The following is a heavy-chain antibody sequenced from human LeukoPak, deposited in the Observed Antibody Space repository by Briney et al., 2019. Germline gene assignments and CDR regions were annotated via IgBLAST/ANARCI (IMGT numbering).Heavy chain of an antibody. Sequence: GASVKVSCKASGYTFTSNDINGVRQATGQGLEWMGWMNPNSGDTGYAQTFQGRVTMTRDTSVGTAYMELSSLRAEDTAVYYCAKGVVAFYAFGIWGQGTMVTVSS. CDR3: AKGVVAFYAFGI. V-gene: IGHV1-8*01. CDR1: GYTFTSND. J-gene: IGHJ3*02. D-gene: IGHD2-2*01. CDR2: MNPNSGDT.